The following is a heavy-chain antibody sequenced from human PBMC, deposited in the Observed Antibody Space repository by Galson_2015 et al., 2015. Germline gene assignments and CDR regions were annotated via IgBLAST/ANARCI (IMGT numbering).Heavy chain of an antibody. CDR1: GGSFSGYY. V-gene: IGHV4-34*01. J-gene: IGHJ4*02. D-gene: IGHD2-2*01. CDR3: AREDIVVAPAANLIATPAYYFDY. Sequence: TLSLTCAVYGGSFSGYYWSWIRQPPGKGLGWIGEINHSGSTNYNPSLKSRVTISVDTSKNQFSLKLSSVTAADTAVYYCAREDIVVAPAANLIATPAYYFDYWGQGTLVTVSS. CDR2: INHSGST.